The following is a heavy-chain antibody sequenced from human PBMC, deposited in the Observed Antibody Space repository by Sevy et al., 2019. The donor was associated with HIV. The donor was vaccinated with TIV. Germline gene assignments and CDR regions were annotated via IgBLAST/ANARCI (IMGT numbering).Heavy chain of an antibody. D-gene: IGHD3-10*01. CDR3: AREDGLWFGELFHYYYGMDV. CDR2: IKQDGSEK. Sequence: GGSLRLSCAASGFTFSSYWMSWVRQAPGKGLEWVANIKQDGSEKYYVDSVKGRFIISRDNAKNSLYLQMNSLRAEDTAVYYCAREDGLWFGELFHYYYGMDVWGQGTTVTVSS. V-gene: IGHV3-7*01. CDR1: GFTFSSYW. J-gene: IGHJ6*02.